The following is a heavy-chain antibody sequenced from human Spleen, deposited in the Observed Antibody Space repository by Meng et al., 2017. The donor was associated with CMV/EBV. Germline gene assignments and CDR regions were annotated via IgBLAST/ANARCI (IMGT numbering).Heavy chain of an antibody. V-gene: IGHV1-18*01. CDR3: ARSGTMVRGVIIGSYYFDY. J-gene: IGHJ4*02. CDR1: GYTFTSYG. D-gene: IGHD3-10*01. Sequence: GPLGLAGAGGKKPGATVKVSCKASGYTFTSYGISWVRQAPGQGLEWMGWISAYNGNTNYAQKLQGRVTMTTDTSTSTAYMELRSLRSDDTAVYYCARSGTMVRGVIIGSYYFDYWGQGTLVTVSS. CDR2: ISAYNGNT.